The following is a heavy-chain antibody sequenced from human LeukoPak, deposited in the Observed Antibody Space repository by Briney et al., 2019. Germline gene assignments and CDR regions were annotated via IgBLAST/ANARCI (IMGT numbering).Heavy chain of an antibody. Sequence: ASVKVSCKVSGYTLTELSMHWVRQAPGKGLEWMGGFDPEDGETIYAQKFQGRVTMTEDTSTDTAYMELSSLRSEDTAVYYCGTDLGYCSSTSCYSIGWGQGTLVTVSS. J-gene: IGHJ4*02. CDR2: FDPEDGET. D-gene: IGHD2-2*01. CDR3: GTDLGYCSSTSCYSIG. CDR1: GYTLTELS. V-gene: IGHV1-24*01.